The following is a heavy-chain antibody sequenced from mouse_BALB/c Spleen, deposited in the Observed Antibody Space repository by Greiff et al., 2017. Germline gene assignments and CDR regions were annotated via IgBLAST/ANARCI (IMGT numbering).Heavy chain of an antibody. D-gene: IGHD1-1*01. CDR1: GFTFTDYY. CDR3: ARDNDYHVTWFAY. CDR2: IRNKANGYTT. Sequence: EVQGVESGGGLVQPGGSLRLSCATSGFTFTDYYMSWVRQPPGKALEWLGFIRNKANGYTTEYSASVKGRFTISRDNSQSILYLQMNTLRAEDSATYYCARDNDYHVTWFAYWGQGTLVTVSA. J-gene: IGHJ3*01. V-gene: IGHV7-3*02.